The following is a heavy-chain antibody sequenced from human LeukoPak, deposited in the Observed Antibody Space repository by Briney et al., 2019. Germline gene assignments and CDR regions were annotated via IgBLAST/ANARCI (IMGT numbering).Heavy chain of an antibody. Sequence: SETLSLTCTVSGGSISSYYWSWVRQPAGKGLEWVGRIYTSGSTNYNPSLKSRVTMSVDTSKTQFSLKLSSVTAADTAVYYCAREVELRPIMHNWFDPWGQGTLVTVSS. CDR2: IYTSGST. D-gene: IGHD1-7*01. CDR1: GGSISSYY. V-gene: IGHV4-4*07. CDR3: AREVELRPIMHNWFDP. J-gene: IGHJ5*02.